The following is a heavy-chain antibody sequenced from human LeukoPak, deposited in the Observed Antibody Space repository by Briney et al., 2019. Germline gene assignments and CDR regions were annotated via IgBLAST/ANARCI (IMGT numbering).Heavy chain of an antibody. J-gene: IGHJ4*02. D-gene: IGHD6-13*01. CDR1: GYTLTELS. V-gene: IGHV1-24*01. CDR2: FDPEDGET. Sequence: ASVKVSCKVSGYTLTELSMHWVRQAPGKGLEWMGGFDPEDGETIYAQKLQGRVTMTEDTSTDTAYMELSSLRSEDTAVYYCATPPGYSSSWYRGEMGYWGQGTLVTVSS. CDR3: ATPPGYSSSWYRGEMGY.